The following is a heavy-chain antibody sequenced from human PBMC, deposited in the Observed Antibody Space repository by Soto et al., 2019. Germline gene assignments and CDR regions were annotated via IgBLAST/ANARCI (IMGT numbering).Heavy chain of an antibody. J-gene: IGHJ6*03. V-gene: IGHV1-8*01. CDR2: MNPNSGNT. D-gene: IGHD1-26*01. CDR3: ARAPSIVGATSMDYYMDV. Sequence: GASVKVSCKASGYTFTSYDMNWVRQATGQGLEWMGWMNPNSGNTGYAQKFQGRVTMTRNTSISTAYMELSSLRSEDTAVYYCARAPSIVGATSMDYYMDVWGKGTTVTVSS. CDR1: GYTFTSYD.